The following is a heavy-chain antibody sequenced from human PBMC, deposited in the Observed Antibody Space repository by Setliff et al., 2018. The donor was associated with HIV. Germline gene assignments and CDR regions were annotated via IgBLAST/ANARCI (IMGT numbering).Heavy chain of an antibody. V-gene: IGHV1-69*10. CDR3: AKMQRNNHYGGADVS. D-gene: IGHD3-10*01. Sequence: SVKVSCKPSGGSFNSAAINWVRQAPGQGLEWMGGNILKLSTSNSAEKFRGGVTFTADRSTNTAFMELSGLRSDDTAMYFCAKMQRNNHYGGADVSWGQGTLVTVSS. J-gene: IGHJ5*02. CDR2: NILKLSTS. CDR1: GGSFNSAA.